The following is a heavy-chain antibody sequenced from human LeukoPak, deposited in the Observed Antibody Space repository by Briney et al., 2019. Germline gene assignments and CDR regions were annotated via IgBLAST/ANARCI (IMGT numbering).Heavy chain of an antibody. J-gene: IGHJ3*02. Sequence: ASVKVSCKASGYTFTSYYMHWVRQAPGQGLEWMGIINPSGGSTSYAQKFQGRVTMTRDMSTSTVYMELSSLRAEDTAVYYCAKSIQLWTPWGAFDIWGQGTMVTVSS. V-gene: IGHV1-46*01. CDR2: INPSGGST. CDR1: GYTFTSYY. CDR3: AKSIQLWTPWGAFDI. D-gene: IGHD5-18*01.